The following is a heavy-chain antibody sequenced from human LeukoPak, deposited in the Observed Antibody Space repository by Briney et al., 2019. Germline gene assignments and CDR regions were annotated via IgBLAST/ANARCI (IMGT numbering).Heavy chain of an antibody. V-gene: IGHV3-23*01. CDR3: ARASFGSGLY. D-gene: IGHD3-16*01. J-gene: IGHJ4*02. Sequence: GGSLRLSCAASGFTFSSYAMSWVRQAPGKGLEWVSAISGSGGSTYYADSVKGRFTTSRDNAKNSLYLQMNSLRAEDTAVYYCARASFGSGLYWGQGTLVTVSS. CDR2: ISGSGGST. CDR1: GFTFSSYA.